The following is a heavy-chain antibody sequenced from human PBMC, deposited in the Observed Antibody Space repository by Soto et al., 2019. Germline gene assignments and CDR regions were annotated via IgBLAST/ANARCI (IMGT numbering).Heavy chain of an antibody. V-gene: IGHV1-69*02. Sequence: QVQLVQSGAEVKKPGSSVKVSCKASGGTFSSYTISWVRQAPGQGLEWMGRIIPILGIANYAQKFQGRATITAAKTTSTAYMELSSLRSEDTAVYYCAREREPFSYVTVTLWYYFDYWGQGTLVTVSS. D-gene: IGHD3-10*01. J-gene: IGHJ4*02. CDR1: GGTFSSYT. CDR3: AREREPFSYVTVTLWYYFDY. CDR2: IIPILGIA.